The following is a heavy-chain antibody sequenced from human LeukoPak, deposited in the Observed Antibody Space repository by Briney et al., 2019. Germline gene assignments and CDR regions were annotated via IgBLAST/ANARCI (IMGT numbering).Heavy chain of an antibody. D-gene: IGHD5-18*01. V-gene: IGHV4-39*01. CDR3: ARSRGPYSYGLD. J-gene: IGHJ4*02. Sequence: SETLSLTCTVSGGSISSSSYYWGWIRQPPGKGLEWIGSIYYSGSTYYNPSLKSRVTISVDTSKNQFSLKLSSVTAADTAVYYCARSRGPYSYGLDWGQGTLVTVSS. CDR2: IYYSGST. CDR1: GGSISSSSYY.